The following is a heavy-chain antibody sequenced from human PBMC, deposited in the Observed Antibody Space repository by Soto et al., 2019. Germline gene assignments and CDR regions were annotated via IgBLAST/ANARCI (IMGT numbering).Heavy chain of an antibody. D-gene: IGHD6-19*01. Sequence: EVQLVESGGGLVQPGRSLRLSCAASGFTFDDYAMHWVRQAAGKGLEWVSGISCNSGSICYADSVNGRFTISRDNAKNSLYLQMNSLRAEDTALYYCAKGPGAVAGNAYYFDYWGQRTLVTVSS. CDR3: AKGPGAVAGNAYYFDY. V-gene: IGHV3-9*01. CDR2: ISCNSGSI. J-gene: IGHJ4*02. CDR1: GFTFDDYA.